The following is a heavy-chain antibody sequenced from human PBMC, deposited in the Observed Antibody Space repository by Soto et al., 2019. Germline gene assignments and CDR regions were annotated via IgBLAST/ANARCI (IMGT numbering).Heavy chain of an antibody. V-gene: IGHV3-30-3*01. D-gene: IGHD3-10*01. J-gene: IGHJ5*02. CDR2: ISYDGSNK. Sequence: QVQLVESGGGVVQPGRSLRLSCAASGFTFSSYAMHWVRQAPGKGLEWVAVISYDGSNKYYAGSVKGRFTISRDNSKNTLYLQMNSLRAEDTAVYYCARDGGGRFGELYWFDPWGQGTLVTVSS. CDR3: ARDGGGRFGELYWFDP. CDR1: GFTFSSYA.